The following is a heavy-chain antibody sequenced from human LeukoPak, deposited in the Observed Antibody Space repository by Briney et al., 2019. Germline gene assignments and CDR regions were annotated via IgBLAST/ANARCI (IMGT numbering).Heavy chain of an antibody. CDR1: GGSFSGYY. CDR3: ARGGDYYDSSGYYHFDY. CDR2: INHSGST. J-gene: IGHJ4*02. D-gene: IGHD3-22*01. V-gene: IGHV4-34*01. Sequence: SETLSLTCAVYGGSFSGYYWSWIRQPPGKGLEWIGEINHSGSTNYNPSLKSRVTISVDTSKNQFSLKLSSVTAADTAVYYCARGGDYYDSSGYYHFDYWGRGPWSPSPQ.